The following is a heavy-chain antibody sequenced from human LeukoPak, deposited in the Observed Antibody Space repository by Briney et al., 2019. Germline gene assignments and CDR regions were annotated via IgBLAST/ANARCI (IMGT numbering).Heavy chain of an antibody. CDR3: ATSFGVVTPTDY. V-gene: IGHV1-18*01. D-gene: IGHD3-3*01. J-gene: IGHJ4*02. CDR1: GYTFTSYG. CDR2: ISAYNGNT. Sequence: ASVKVSCKASGYTFTSYGISWVRQAPGQGLEWMGWISAYNGNTNYAQKLQGRVTMTRDTSTSTVYMELSSLRSEDTAVYYCATSFGVVTPTDYWGQGTLVTVSS.